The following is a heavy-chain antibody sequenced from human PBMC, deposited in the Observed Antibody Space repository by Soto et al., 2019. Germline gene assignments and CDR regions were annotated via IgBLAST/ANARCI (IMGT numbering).Heavy chain of an antibody. V-gene: IGHV4-31*03. CDR3: ARIRGWEWELPNNGLDH. CDR2: IYYSGSA. J-gene: IGHJ4*02. Sequence: SETLSLTCTVSGGSISSGVYYWSWIRQHPWKGLEWIGYIYYSGSAYYNPSLKSRVSISLDTYKNQFSLKLSSVTAADTAVYYCARIRGWEWELPNNGLDHWGQGTMVTVSS. CDR1: GGSISSGVYY. D-gene: IGHD1-26*01.